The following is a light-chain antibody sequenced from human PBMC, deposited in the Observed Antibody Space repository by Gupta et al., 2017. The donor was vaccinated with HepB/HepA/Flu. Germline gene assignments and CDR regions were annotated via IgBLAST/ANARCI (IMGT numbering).Light chain of an antibody. CDR1: QSVRSY. CDR2: DAS. J-gene: IGKJ5*01. Sequence: EIVFTQSPATLSLSPGERATLSCRASQSVRSYLAWYQQKPGQAPRLLIYDASNRATGIPARVSGSGYGTDFTLTISSREPEDVAVYYCQQRSNWPPVTFGQGTRLEIK. CDR3: QQRSNWPPVT. V-gene: IGKV3-11*01.